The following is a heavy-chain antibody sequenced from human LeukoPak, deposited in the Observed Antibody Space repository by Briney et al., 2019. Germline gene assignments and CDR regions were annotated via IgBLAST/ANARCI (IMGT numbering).Heavy chain of an antibody. V-gene: IGHV3-23*01. J-gene: IGHJ4*02. CDR3: AREAAADINFDY. D-gene: IGHD6-13*01. CDR1: GFTFSNYA. Sequence: GWSPRLSCAASGFTFSNYAMSWVRQAPGKGLEWVSTITGSGDSTYYADSVKGRFTISRDNSKNTLYLQMNSLRAEDTAVYYCAREAAADINFDYWGQGTLVTVSS. CDR2: ITGSGDST.